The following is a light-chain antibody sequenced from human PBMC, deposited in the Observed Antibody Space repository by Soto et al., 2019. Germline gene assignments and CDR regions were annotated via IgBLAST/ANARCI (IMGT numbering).Light chain of an antibody. J-gene: IGKJ1*01. V-gene: IGKV1-8*01. CDR3: QQSYSTPRT. CDR2: AAS. Sequence: IRMTQSPSSLSASTGDRVTITCRASQGISSYLAWYQQKPGKAPKLLIYAASTLQSGVPSRFSGSGSGTDFTLTISSLQPEDFATYYCQQSYSTPRTFGQGTKVDIK. CDR1: QGISSY.